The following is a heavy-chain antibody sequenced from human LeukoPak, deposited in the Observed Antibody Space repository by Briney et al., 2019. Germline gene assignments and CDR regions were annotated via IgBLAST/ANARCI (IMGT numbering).Heavy chain of an antibody. CDR3: AGDAHYYDTSGYGY. CDR2: IYSGGST. Sequence: GGSLRLSCAASGFTVSNNYMSWVRQAPGKGLEWVSVIYSGGSTYYADSVKGRFTISRHSSKNTLYLQMNSLRAEDTAVYYCAGDAHYYDTSGYGYWGQGTLVTVSS. D-gene: IGHD3-22*01. V-gene: IGHV3-53*01. CDR1: GFTVSNNY. J-gene: IGHJ4*02.